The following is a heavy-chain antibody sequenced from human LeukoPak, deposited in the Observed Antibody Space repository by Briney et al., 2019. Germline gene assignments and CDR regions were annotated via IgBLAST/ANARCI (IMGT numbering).Heavy chain of an antibody. D-gene: IGHD6-19*01. V-gene: IGHV4-59*01. J-gene: IGHJ4*02. CDR2: IYYSGST. CDR3: ARDYSSGWYVFDY. Sequence: SETLSLTCTVAGGSISSYYWSWIRQPPGKGLEWIGYIYYSGSTNYNPSPKSRVTISVDTSKNQFSLKLSSVTAAGTAVYYCARDYSSGWYVFDYWGQGTLVTVSS. CDR1: GGSISSYY.